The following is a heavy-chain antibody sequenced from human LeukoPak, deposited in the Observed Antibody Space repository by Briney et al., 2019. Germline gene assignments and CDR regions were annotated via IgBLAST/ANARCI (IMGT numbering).Heavy chain of an antibody. V-gene: IGHV1-2*02. CDR3: ARIAAAGTVHWFDP. D-gene: IGHD6-13*01. J-gene: IGHJ5*02. CDR2: INPNSGGT. CDR1: GYTFTGYY. Sequence: GASVKVSCKASGYTFTGYYMHWVRQAPGQGLEWMRWINPNSGGTNYAQKFQGRVTMTRDTSISTAYMELSRLRSDDTAVYYCARIAAAGTVHWFDPWGQGTLVTVSS.